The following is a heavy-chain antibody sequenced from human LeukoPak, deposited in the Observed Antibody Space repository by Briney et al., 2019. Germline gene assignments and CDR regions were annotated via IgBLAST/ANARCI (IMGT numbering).Heavy chain of an antibody. V-gene: IGHV4-34*01. CDR2: INHSGST. CDR3: ARDYDFWSGSMAY. CDR1: GGSFSGYY. Sequence: PSETLSLTCAVYGGSFSGYYWSWIRQPPGKGLEWIGEINHSGSTNYNPSLKSRVTISVDTSKNQFSLKLSSVTAADTAVYYCARDYDFWSGSMAYWGQGTLVTVSS. J-gene: IGHJ4*02. D-gene: IGHD3-3*01.